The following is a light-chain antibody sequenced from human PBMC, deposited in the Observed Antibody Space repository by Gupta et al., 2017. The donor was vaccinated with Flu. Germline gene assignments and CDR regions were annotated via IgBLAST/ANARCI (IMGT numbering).Light chain of an antibody. J-gene: IGLJ2*01. CDR3: GSWDDSLPGPV. CDR2: RND. V-gene: IGLV1-47*01. Sequence: QSVSTQPPSASGTPGQRVTIPCYGSSANIATNYVYWYRQVPGTAPKLLISRNDKRPSGVPDRISGSKSGTSASLAISGLRAEDEADYYCGSWDDSLPGPVFGGGTKLTVL. CDR1: SANIATNY.